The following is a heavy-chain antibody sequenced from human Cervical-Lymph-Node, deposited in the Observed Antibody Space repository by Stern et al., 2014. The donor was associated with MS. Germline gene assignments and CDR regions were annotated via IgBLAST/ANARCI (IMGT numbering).Heavy chain of an antibody. J-gene: IGHJ4*02. Sequence: MQLVESGGGVVQPGRSLRLSCAASGFTFSSYAMHWVRQAPGKGLEWVAVISYDGSNKYYADSVKGRFTISRDNSKNTLYLQMNSLRAEDTAVYYCARDLWGYSYGYLDYWGQGTLVTVSS. CDR1: GFTFSSYA. V-gene: IGHV3-30*01. CDR3: ARDLWGYSYGYLDY. CDR2: ISYDGSNK. D-gene: IGHD5-18*01.